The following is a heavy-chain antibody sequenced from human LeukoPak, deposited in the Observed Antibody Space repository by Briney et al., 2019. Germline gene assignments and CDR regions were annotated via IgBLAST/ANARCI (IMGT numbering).Heavy chain of an antibody. CDR3: ARVSSGWRPFDY. CDR2: ISGGGDTT. CDR1: GFSFSSYT. Sequence: GGSLRLSCSASGFSFSSYTMTWVRQAPGKGPEWVSIISGGGDTTFYTDSVKGRFTISRDNSKNTLYLQMNSLRAEDTAVYYCARVSSGWRPFDYWGQGTLVTVSS. D-gene: IGHD6-19*01. J-gene: IGHJ4*02. V-gene: IGHV3-23*01.